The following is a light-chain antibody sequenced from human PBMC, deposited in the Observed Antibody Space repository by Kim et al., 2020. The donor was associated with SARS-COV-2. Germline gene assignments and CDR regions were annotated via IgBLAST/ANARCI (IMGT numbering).Light chain of an antibody. CDR1: KLGDKY. V-gene: IGLV3-1*01. Sequence: SYELTQPPSVSVSPGQTASITCSGDKLGDKYACWYQQKPGQSPVLVIYQDSKRPSGIPERFSGSNSGNTATLTISGTQAMDEADYYCQAWDSSTEVFGGGTQPTVL. CDR3: QAWDSSTEV. CDR2: QDS. J-gene: IGLJ3*02.